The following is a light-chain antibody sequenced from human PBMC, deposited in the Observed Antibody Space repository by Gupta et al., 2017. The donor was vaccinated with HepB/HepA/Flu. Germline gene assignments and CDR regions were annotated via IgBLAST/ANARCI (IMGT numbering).Light chain of an antibody. J-gene: IGKJ4*01. CDR3: HQYNSYSLT. CDR1: ESISDW. V-gene: IGKV1-5*03. Sequence: IQMTQSPSTLSASVGDRVTITCRASESISDWLAWYQHKPGKAPKLLIYRASTLESGVPSRFSGSGSGTEFTLTISSLQPDDYATYYCHQYNSYSLTFGGGTKEEMK. CDR2: RAS.